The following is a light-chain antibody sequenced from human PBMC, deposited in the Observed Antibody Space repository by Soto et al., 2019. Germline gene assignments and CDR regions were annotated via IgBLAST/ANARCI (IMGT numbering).Light chain of an antibody. J-gene: IGKJ4*01. Sequence: EIVLTQSPATLSLSPGERATLSCRASQSVSSYLAWYQQKPGQAPRLLIYDASNRATGIPARFSGSGSGTDFTLTTTSLEPEDFAVYYCQHRSNWPLNFGGGTKVDSK. CDR1: QSVSSY. CDR2: DAS. V-gene: IGKV3-11*01. CDR3: QHRSNWPLN.